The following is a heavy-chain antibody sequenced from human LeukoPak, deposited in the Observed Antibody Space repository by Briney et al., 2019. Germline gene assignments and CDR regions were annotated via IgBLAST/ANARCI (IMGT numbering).Heavy chain of an antibody. CDR3: AGGRYVNSFYAFDI. J-gene: IGHJ3*02. D-gene: IGHD3-9*01. Sequence: PSETLSLTCTVSGGSISSYYWSWIRLPPGKGLEWIGYLSNSGNTNYNPSLKSRVTIFRDTSKNQFSLKLSSVTAADTAMYYCAGGRYVNSFYAFDIWGQGTLVTVSS. V-gene: IGHV4-59*01. CDR2: LSNSGNT. CDR1: GGSISSYY.